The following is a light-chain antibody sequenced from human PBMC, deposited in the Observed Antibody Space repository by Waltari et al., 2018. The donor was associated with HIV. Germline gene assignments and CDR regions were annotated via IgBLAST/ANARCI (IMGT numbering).Light chain of an antibody. CDR3: SSYATNTTVI. V-gene: IGLV2-14*03. CDR1: TTAVGRYDF. J-gene: IGLJ2*01. Sequence: QSALTQPASVSGSPGQSITISCTGTTTAVGRYDFISWFPHHPGKAPHLLIYDVTSRPAGTSDRFSGSKSGATASLTISGLQAEDEADYYCSSYATNTTVIFGGGTKVTVL. CDR2: DVT.